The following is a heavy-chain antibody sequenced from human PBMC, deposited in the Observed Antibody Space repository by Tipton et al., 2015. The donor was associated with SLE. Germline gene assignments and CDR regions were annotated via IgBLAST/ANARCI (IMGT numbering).Heavy chain of an antibody. D-gene: IGHD2-8*02. Sequence: TLSLTCTVSGGSISSSSYYWGWVRQPPGKGLEWIGRIYTSGSTHYNPSLESRVIISVDTSKNQFSLRLSSVTAADTAMYYCARGSCSGGVCYIDYWGQGTLVTVSS. CDR1: GGSISSSSYY. V-gene: IGHV4-61*02. J-gene: IGHJ4*02. CDR2: IYTSGST. CDR3: ARGSCSGGVCYIDY.